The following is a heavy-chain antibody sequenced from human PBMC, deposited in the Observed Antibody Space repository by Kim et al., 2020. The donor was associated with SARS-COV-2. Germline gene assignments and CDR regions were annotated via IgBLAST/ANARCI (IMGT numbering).Heavy chain of an antibody. Sequence: GGSLRLSCAASGFTFSSYEMNWVRQAPGKGLEWVSYISSSGSTIYYADSVKGRFTISRDNAKNSLYLQMNSLRAEDTAVYYCARNIGGITIFGVALDYWGQGTLVTVSS. CDR2: ISSSGSTI. D-gene: IGHD3-3*01. J-gene: IGHJ4*02. CDR1: GFTFSSYE. CDR3: ARNIGGITIFGVALDY. V-gene: IGHV3-48*03.